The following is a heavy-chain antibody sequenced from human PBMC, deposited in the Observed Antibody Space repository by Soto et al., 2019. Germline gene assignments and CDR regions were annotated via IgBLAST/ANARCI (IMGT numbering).Heavy chain of an antibody. CDR1: GGSISSYY. D-gene: IGHD6-13*01. V-gene: IGHV4-59*01. J-gene: IGHJ4*02. CDR3: ARSSGYSSSRLDY. Sequence: QVQLQESGPGLVKPSETLSLTCTVSGGSISSYYWSWIRQPPGKGLEWIGYIYYSGSTNYNPSLKSRVTISVDTSKNQFSLKLSSVTAADTAVYYCARSSGYSSSRLDYWGQGILVTVSS. CDR2: IYYSGST.